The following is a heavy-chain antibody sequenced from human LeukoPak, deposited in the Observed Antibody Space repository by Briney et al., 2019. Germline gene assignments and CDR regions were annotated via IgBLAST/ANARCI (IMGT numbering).Heavy chain of an antibody. J-gene: IGHJ3*02. CDR1: GYTFTSYG. CDR2: ISAYNGNT. Sequence: GASVKVSCTASGYTFTSYGISWVRQAPGQGLEWMGWISAYNGNTNYAQKLQGRVTMATDTSTSTAYMELRSLRSDDTAVYYCALSASAVAEPNDAFDIWGQGTMVTVSS. V-gene: IGHV1-18*01. D-gene: IGHD6-19*01. CDR3: ALSASAVAEPNDAFDI.